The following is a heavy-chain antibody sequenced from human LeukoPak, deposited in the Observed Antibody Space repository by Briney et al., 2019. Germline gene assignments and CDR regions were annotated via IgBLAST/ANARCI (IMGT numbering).Heavy chain of an antibody. V-gene: IGHV1-69*05. D-gene: IGHD6-25*01. Sequence: SVKVSCKASGGTFSSYAISWVRQAPGQGLEWMGRIIPIFGTANYAQKFQGRVTITTDESTSTAYMELSSLRSEDTAVYYCARSPSDYWDFDYWGQGTLVTVSS. CDR2: IIPIFGTA. J-gene: IGHJ4*02. CDR3: ARSPSDYWDFDY. CDR1: GGTFSSYA.